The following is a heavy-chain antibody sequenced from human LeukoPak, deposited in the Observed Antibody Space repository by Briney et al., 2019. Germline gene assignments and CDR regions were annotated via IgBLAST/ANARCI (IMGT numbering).Heavy chain of an antibody. V-gene: IGHV1-18*01. CDR2: ISAYNGNT. CDR3: ALSGPGFGEYYGMDV. J-gene: IGHJ6*02. Sequence: ASVKVSCKASGYTFTSYGISWVRQAPGQGLEWMGWISAYNGNTNYAQKLQARVTMTTDTSTSTAYMELRSLRSDDTAVYYCALSGPGFGEYYGMDVWGQGTTVTVSS. CDR1: GYTFTSYG. D-gene: IGHD3-16*01.